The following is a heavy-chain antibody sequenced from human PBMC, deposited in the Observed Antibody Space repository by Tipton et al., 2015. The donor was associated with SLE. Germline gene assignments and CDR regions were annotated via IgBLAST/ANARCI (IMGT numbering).Heavy chain of an antibody. CDR1: GDSTSSSNYY. CDR2: INYSGGT. J-gene: IGHJ5*02. Sequence: LRLSCTASGDSTSSSNYYWGWIRQPPGRGLEWIGSINYSGGTYYNPSLRSRVTISIDTSKNQFSLNLDSVSAADTAVYYCARISGSFDDWFAAWSQGTLVTVSS. CDR3: ARISGSFDDWFAA. D-gene: IGHD1-26*01. V-gene: IGHV4-39*07.